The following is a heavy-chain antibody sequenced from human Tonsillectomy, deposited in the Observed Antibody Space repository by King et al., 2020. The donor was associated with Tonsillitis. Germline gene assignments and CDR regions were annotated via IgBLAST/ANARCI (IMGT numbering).Heavy chain of an antibody. CDR2: MNPNSGNT. Sequence: QLVQSGAEVKKPGASVKVSCKASGYTFTSYDVNWVRQATGQGLEWMGWMNPNSGNTSYAQKFQGRVTMTRNTSISTAYMELSSLRSEDAAVYYCARVSLTYCSGTSCYAYYYYGMDVWGQGTTVTVSS. CDR1: GYTFTSYD. J-gene: IGHJ6*02. D-gene: IGHD2-2*01. V-gene: IGHV1-8*01. CDR3: ARVSLTYCSGTSCYAYYYYGMDV.